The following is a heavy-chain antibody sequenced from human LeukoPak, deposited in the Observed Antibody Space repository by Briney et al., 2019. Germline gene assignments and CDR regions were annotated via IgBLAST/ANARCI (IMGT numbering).Heavy chain of an antibody. J-gene: IGHJ4*02. CDR1: GYTFTSYG. V-gene: IGHV1-18*01. Sequence: ASVKVSCKASGYTFTSYGISWVRQAPGQGLEWMGWISAYNGNTNYAQKLQGRVTMTTDTSTSTAYMELRSLRSDDTSVYYCVRDGYYDSSGYPARFDYWGQGTLVTVSS. CDR3: VRDGYYDSSGYPARFDY. D-gene: IGHD3-22*01. CDR2: ISAYNGNT.